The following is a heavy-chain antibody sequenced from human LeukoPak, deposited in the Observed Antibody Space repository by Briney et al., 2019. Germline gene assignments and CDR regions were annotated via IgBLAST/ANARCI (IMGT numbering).Heavy chain of an antibody. J-gene: IGHJ5*02. CDR1: GFTFSIYW. V-gene: IGHV3-23*01. CDR3: AKESTYYDDSSGYYYSLVTPFDP. D-gene: IGHD3-22*01. Sequence: GGSLRLSCAASGFTFSIYWMSWVRQAPGKGLEWVSAISGSGGSTYYADSVKGRFTISRDNSKNTLYLQMNSLRAEDTAVYYCAKESTYYDDSSGYYYSLVTPFDPWGQGTLVTVSS. CDR2: ISGSGGST.